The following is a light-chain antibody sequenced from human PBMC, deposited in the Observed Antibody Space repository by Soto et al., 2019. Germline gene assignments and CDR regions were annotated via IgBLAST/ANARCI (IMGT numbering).Light chain of an antibody. J-gene: IGLJ1*01. CDR1: SNDVGSYNP. V-gene: IGLV2-23*03. CDR2: EGS. CDR3: CAYADSTSV. Sequence: QSALTHPASVSGSPGQSITISCTGTSNDVGSYNPVSWYQQHPGKAPKLMIYEGSKRPSGVSNRFSGSKSGNTASLTISGLQAEDEADYYCCAYADSTSVFGTGTKVTVL.